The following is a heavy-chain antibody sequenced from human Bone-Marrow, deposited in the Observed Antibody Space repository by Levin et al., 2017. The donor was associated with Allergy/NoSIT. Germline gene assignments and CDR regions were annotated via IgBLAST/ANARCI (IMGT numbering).Heavy chain of an antibody. D-gene: IGHD2-15*01. CDR3: ARSIQIVTYGPHYFDF. Sequence: QPGGSLRLSCAASGLTVNNKYMSWVRQAPGKGLEWVSIIYSDGVPYYADSVKGRFTISRDNSKSTLYLQMDSLTAEDTAVYYCARSIQIVTYGPHYFDFWGQGALVTVSS. CDR2: IYSDGVP. J-gene: IGHJ4*02. V-gene: IGHV3-66*01. CDR1: GLTVNNKY.